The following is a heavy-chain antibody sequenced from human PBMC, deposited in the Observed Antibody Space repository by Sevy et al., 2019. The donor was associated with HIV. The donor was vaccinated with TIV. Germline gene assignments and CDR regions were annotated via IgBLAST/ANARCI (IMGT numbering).Heavy chain of an antibody. CDR2: ISSSSSTI. Sequence: GGSLRLSCAASGFTFSSYSMNWVRQAPGKGLEWVSYISSSSSTIYYADSVKGRFTISRDNAKNSLYLQMNSLGDEDTAVYYCARDGPPDYYYDSSGYLLGWGQRTLVTVSS. CDR1: GFTFSSYS. CDR3: ARDGPPDYYYDSSGYLLG. J-gene: IGHJ4*02. D-gene: IGHD3-22*01. V-gene: IGHV3-48*02.